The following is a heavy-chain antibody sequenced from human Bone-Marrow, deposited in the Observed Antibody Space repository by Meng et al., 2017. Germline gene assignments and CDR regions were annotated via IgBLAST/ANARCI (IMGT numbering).Heavy chain of an antibody. J-gene: IGHJ4*02. D-gene: IGHD3-22*01. CDR1: GYSISSGFY. Sequence: SETLSLTCTVSGYSISSGFYWGWIRQPPGKGLEWIGSINHSGTTYDNPSLKSRVTISVDTSKNQFSLKLSSVTAADTAVYYCARVPYYYDSSGYSHYLYYFDYWGQGTLVTVSS. CDR3: ARVPYYYDSSGYSHYLYYFDY. CDR2: INHSGTT. V-gene: IGHV4-38-2*02.